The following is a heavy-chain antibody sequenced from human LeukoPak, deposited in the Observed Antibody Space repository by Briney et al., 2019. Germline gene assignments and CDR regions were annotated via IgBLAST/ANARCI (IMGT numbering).Heavy chain of an antibody. V-gene: IGHV1-69*05. CDR2: IIPIFGTA. D-gene: IGHD2-2*01. J-gene: IGHJ6*03. CDR3: ASVNRFGRSVPAAINYYYYYMDV. CDR1: GGTFSSYA. Sequence: GASVKVSCKASGGTFSSYAISWVRQAPGQGLEWMGGIIPIFGTANYAQKFQGRVTITTDESTSTAYMELSSLRSEDTAVYYCASVNRFGRSVPAAINYYYYYMDVWGKGTTVTVSS.